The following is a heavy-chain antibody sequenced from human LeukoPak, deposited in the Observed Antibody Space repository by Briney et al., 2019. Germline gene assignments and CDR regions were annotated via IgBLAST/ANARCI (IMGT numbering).Heavy chain of an antibody. J-gene: IGHJ4*02. CDR1: GGSISSYY. V-gene: IGHV4-59*01. Sequence: SETLSLTCTVSGGSISSYYWSWIRQPPGKGLEWIGYIYYSGSTNYNPSLKSRVTISVDTSKNQFSLKLSSVTAAHTAVYYCARGTAMVKTPPFDYWGQGTLVTVSS. CDR2: IYYSGST. D-gene: IGHD5-18*01. CDR3: ARGTAMVKTPPFDY.